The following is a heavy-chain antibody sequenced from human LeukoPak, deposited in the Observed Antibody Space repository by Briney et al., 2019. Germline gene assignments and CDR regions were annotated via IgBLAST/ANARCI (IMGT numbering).Heavy chain of an antibody. J-gene: IGHJ3*02. CDR3: ARAYYDSRGDAFDI. CDR2: INWNGAST. V-gene: IGHV3-20*04. D-gene: IGHD3-22*01. Sequence: GGSLRLSCAASGFTFDDYGMSWVRQAPGKGLEWVSGINWNGASTGYADSVKGRLTISRDNAKNSLYLQMNSLRAEDTALYYCARAYYDSRGDAFDIWGQGTMVTVSS. CDR1: GFTFDDYG.